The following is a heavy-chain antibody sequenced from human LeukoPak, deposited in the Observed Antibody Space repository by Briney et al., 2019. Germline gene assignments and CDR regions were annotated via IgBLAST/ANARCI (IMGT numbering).Heavy chain of an antibody. Sequence: PGGSLRLSCEASGFTFNAYAMTWVRQAPGKGLEWVSSVGSDNKPHYSESVKGRFAISRDNSKSMLFLQLNSLRAEDTALYYCARDLHYYVAMDVLGQGTTVTVSS. V-gene: IGHV3-23*01. D-gene: IGHD3-10*02. CDR1: GFTFNAYA. CDR2: VGSDNKP. CDR3: ARDLHYYVAMDV. J-gene: IGHJ6*02.